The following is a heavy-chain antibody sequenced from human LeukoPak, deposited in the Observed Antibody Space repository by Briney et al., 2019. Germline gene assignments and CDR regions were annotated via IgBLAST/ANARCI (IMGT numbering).Heavy chain of an antibody. J-gene: IGHJ5*02. Sequence: SETLSLTCAVYGGSLINYYWSWIRQSAGGGREWIGDIDHSGGTSYTPALRSRVTMSIDPSRNQFYTKINSVTASDTAVYYCAMVLWQSARPGPSDQGSLVTVSS. CDR2: IDHSGGT. D-gene: IGHD2/OR15-2a*01. CDR1: GGSLINYY. CDR3: AMVLWQSARPGP. V-gene: IGHV4-34*01.